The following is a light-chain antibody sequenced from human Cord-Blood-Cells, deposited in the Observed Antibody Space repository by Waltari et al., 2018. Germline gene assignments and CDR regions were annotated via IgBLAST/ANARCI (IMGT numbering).Light chain of an antibody. V-gene: IGLV1-47*01. CDR2: RNN. Sequence: QSVLTQPPSASGTAGQRVTISCSASSSNIGSHYVNWDQQLPGTAPKLLIYRNNQRPSGFPDRFSGSKSGTSASLAISWLRSEDEADYYCAAWDDSLRVFGGGTKLTVL. CDR3: AAWDDSLRV. CDR1: SSNIGSHY. J-gene: IGLJ2*01.